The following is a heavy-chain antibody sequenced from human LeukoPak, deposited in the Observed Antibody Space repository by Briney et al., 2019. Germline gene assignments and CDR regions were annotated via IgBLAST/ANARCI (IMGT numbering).Heavy chain of an antibody. CDR1: GFTVSSNY. CDR2: IYSGGST. J-gene: IGHJ4*02. D-gene: IGHD2-21*01. CDR3: AKDNFGLVPYCFDS. Sequence: GGSLRLSCAASGFTVSSNYMSWVRQAPGKGLEWVSVIYSGGSTYYADSVKGRFSISRDTSTNTLYLEMNSLRADDSALYYCAKDNFGLVPYCFDSWGQGTLVTVSS. V-gene: IGHV3-53*01.